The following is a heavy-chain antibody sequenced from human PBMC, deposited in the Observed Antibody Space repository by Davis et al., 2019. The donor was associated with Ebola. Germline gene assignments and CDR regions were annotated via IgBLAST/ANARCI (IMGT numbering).Heavy chain of an antibody. CDR2: ILYSVST. CDR1: ARSLSTYY. V-gene: IGHV4-59*01. D-gene: IGHD3-3*01. Sequence: MPPQSLSPTCTLSARSLSTYYSSCIRPPPGNGLGWNGHILYSVSTNYKSSLKSRVTISVDTSKNQFSLKLSSVTAADTAVYYCARVPRSYDFWSGRYSYHGVDVWGQGTTVTVS. J-gene: IGHJ6*02. CDR3: ARVPRSYDFWSGRYSYHGVDV.